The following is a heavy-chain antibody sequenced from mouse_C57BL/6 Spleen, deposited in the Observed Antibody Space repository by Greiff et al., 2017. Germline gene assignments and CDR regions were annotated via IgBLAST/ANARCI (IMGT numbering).Heavy chain of an antibody. Sequence: EVHLVESGPGMVKPSQSLSLTCTVTGYSITSGYDWHWIRHFPGNKLEWMGYISYSGSTNYNPSLKSRISITHDTSKNHFFLKLNSVTTEDTATYYCARELGRRGYFDVWGTGTTVTVSS. CDR3: ARELGRRGYFDV. D-gene: IGHD4-1*01. CDR2: ISYSGST. J-gene: IGHJ1*03. V-gene: IGHV3-1*01. CDR1: GYSITSGYD.